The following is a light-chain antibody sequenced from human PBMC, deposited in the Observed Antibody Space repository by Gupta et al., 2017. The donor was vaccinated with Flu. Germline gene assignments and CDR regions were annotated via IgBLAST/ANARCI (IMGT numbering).Light chain of an antibody. CDR1: QSVSSS. J-gene: IGKJ1*01. Sequence: EIVITQSPATLSFSPGERATLPCRASQSVSSSLAWYQQKPGQAPRLLIYGASTRDSGIPARFSGSGSGTEFTLTINSLQSEDFAVYYCQQYDNWPPWTFGQGTKVEIK. CDR3: QQYDNWPPWT. V-gene: IGKV3-15*01. CDR2: GAS.